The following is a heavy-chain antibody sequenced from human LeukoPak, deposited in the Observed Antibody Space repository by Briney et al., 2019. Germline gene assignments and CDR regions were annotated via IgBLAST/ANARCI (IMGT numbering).Heavy chain of an antibody. CDR2: ISDSGGIT. J-gene: IGHJ6*02. V-gene: IGHV3-23*01. D-gene: IGHD3-10*02. CDR1: GFTFSSYA. CDR3: AKASAVRGYYYYGMDV. Sequence: GGSLRLSCAASGFTFSSYAMNWVRQPPGKGLEWVSGISDSGGITYYADSVKGRFTISRDNSKNTMYLQMNSLRVEDTAVYYCAKASAVRGYYYYGMDVWGQGTTVTVSS.